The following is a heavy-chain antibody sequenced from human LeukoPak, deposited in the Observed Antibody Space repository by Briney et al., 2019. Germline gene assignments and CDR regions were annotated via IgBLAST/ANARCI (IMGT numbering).Heavy chain of an antibody. Sequence: GGSLRLSCAASGFTFSSYAMSWVRQAPGKGLEWVSSFSGSGGRTYYADSVKGRFTISRDNSKNTLYLQMNSLRAEDTAVYYCAKEVDIWFGESGWFDPWGQGTLVTVSS. V-gene: IGHV3-23*01. J-gene: IGHJ5*02. CDR2: FSGSGGRT. CDR1: GFTFSSYA. D-gene: IGHD3-10*01. CDR3: AKEVDIWFGESGWFDP.